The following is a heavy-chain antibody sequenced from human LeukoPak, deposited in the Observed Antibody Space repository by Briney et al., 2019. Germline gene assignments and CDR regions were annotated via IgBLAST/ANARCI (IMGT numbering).Heavy chain of an antibody. CDR3: AIHHPPTHYYDSDVPFDY. CDR1: GGTFISYA. V-gene: IGHV1-69*13. Sequence: SVKVSCKASGGTFISYAISWVRQAPGQGLEWMGEIIPIFGTANYAQKFQGRVTITADESTSTAYMELSSLRSEDTAVYYCAIHHPPTHYYDSDVPFDYWGQGTLVTVSS. CDR2: IIPIFGTA. D-gene: IGHD3-22*01. J-gene: IGHJ4*02.